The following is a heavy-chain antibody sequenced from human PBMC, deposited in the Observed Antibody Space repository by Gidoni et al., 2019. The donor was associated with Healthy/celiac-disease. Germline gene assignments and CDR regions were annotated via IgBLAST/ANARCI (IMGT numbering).Heavy chain of an antibody. CDR2: IYTSGST. CDR1: GGSISSGSYY. Sequence: QVQLQESGPGLVKPSQTLSLTCTVSGGSISSGSYYWSWIRQPAGKGLEWIGRIYTSGSTNYNPSLKSRVTISVDTSKNQFSLKLSSVTAADTAVYYCARGSTGGIAAAGTDYWGQGTLVTVSS. D-gene: IGHD6-13*01. CDR3: ARGSTGGIAAAGTDY. V-gene: IGHV4-61*02. J-gene: IGHJ4*02.